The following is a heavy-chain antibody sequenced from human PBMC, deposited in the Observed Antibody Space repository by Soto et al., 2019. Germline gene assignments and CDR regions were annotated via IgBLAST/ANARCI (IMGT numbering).Heavy chain of an antibody. CDR2: IHSGGDT. D-gene: IGHD1-7*01. V-gene: IGHV3-66*01. Sequence: LRLSSFTSGFDVINNSPTWVRQAPGKWVEWVSVIHSGGDTHYSDSVWGRFTISRDNSKNTLYLQMNSLRAEDTAVYYCARSRTGTTYGGMDVWGQGT. CDR1: GFDVINNS. J-gene: IGHJ6*02. CDR3: ARSRTGTTYGGMDV.